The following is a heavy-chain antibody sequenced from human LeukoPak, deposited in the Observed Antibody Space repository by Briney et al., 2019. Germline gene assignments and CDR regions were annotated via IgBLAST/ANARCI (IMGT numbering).Heavy chain of an antibody. CDR2: IYYSGST. J-gene: IGHJ4*02. D-gene: IGHD2-15*01. CDR1: GGSISSSSYY. V-gene: IGHV4-39*07. Sequence: PSETLSLTCTVSGGSISSSSYYWGWIRQPPGKGLEWIGSIYYSGSTYYNPSLKSRVTISVDTSKNQFSLKLSSVTAADTAVYYCARGTKGGPAGPKTRRDSYYFDYWGQGTLVTVSS. CDR3: ARGTKGGPAGPKTRRDSYYFDY.